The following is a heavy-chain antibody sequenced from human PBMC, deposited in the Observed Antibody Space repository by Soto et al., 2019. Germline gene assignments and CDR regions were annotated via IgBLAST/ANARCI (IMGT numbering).Heavy chain of an antibody. D-gene: IGHD2-8*01. J-gene: IGHJ4*02. V-gene: IGHV4-59*01. CDR1: GTSISSYY. CDR2: IHYSGTT. CDR3: ARYNSYAIDY. Sequence: PSETLSLTCTVSGTSISSYYRSWIRKPPGKGLEWIANIHYSGTTNYNPSLASRVTLSVDTSKNQFSLKMTSVTAADRAMYFCARYNSYAIDYWGRGTLVTVSS.